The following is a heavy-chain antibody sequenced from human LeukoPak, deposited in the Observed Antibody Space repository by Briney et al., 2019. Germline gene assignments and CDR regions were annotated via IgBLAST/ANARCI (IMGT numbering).Heavy chain of an antibody. Sequence: SETLSLTCTVSGGSISSYYWSWIRQPPGKGLEWIGYIYYSGSTNYNPSLMSRVTISVDTSKNQFSLKLSSVTAADTAVYYCARDGGDYSNSIDSWGQGTLVTVSS. V-gene: IGHV4-59*12. CDR1: GGSISSYY. CDR2: IYYSGST. D-gene: IGHD4-11*01. CDR3: ARDGGDYSNSIDS. J-gene: IGHJ5*01.